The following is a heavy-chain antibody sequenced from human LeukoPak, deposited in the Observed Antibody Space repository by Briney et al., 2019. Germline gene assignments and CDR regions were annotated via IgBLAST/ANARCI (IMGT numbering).Heavy chain of an antibody. Sequence: PGGSLRLSCAASGFTFSSYGMHWVRQAPGKGLEWVAIISYDGSNKNYADSVKGRFTISRDNSKNTLYLQMNSLRAEDTAMYYCAKDLYPMYTSSSGGDYWGQGTLVTVSS. CDR3: AKDLYPMYTSSSGGDY. CDR2: ISYDGSNK. V-gene: IGHV3-30*18. J-gene: IGHJ4*02. D-gene: IGHD6-6*01. CDR1: GFTFSSYG.